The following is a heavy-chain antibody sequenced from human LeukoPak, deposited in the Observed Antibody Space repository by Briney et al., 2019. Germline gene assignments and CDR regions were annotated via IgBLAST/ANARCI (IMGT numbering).Heavy chain of an antibody. Sequence: GGSLRLSCAASGFTFSSYSMNWVRQAPGKGLEWVSSISSSSSYIYYADSVKGRFTISRDNAKNSLYLQMNSLRAEDTAVYYWAKIVVVPAANDAFDIWGQRTMVTVSS. J-gene: IGHJ3*02. D-gene: IGHD2-2*01. CDR3: AKIVVVPAANDAFDI. CDR1: GFTFSSYS. V-gene: IGHV3-21*01. CDR2: ISSSSSYI.